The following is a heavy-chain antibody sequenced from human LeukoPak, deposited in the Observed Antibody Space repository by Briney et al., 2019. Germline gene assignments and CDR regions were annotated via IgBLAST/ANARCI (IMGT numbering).Heavy chain of an antibody. D-gene: IGHD3-10*01. CDR2: IYYSGST. J-gene: IGHJ4*02. Sequence: SETLSLTCTVSGGSTSSSSYYWGWIRQPPGKGLEWIGSIYYSGSTYYNPSLKSRVTISVDTSKNQFSLKLSSVTAADTAVYYCARVGYYYGSGSGLSTNYYFDYWGQGTLVTVSS. V-gene: IGHV4-39*07. CDR3: ARVGYYYGSGSGLSTNYYFDY. CDR1: GGSTSSSSYY.